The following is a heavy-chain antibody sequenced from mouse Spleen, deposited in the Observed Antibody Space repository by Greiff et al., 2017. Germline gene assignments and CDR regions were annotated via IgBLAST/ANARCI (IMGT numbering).Heavy chain of an antibody. D-gene: IGHD1-1*01. Sequence: EVQRVESGPSLVKPSPPLSLTCSVTGDSITRGYWHWLRNFPGNTLESMGYISYSGSTYYNPSLKSRISITRDTSKNQYYLQLNSVTTEDTATYYCAPYYYGSSPFAYWGQGTLVTVSA. CDR1: GDSITRGY. V-gene: IGHV3-8*02. CDR3: APYYYGSSPFAY. CDR2: ISYSGST. J-gene: IGHJ3*01.